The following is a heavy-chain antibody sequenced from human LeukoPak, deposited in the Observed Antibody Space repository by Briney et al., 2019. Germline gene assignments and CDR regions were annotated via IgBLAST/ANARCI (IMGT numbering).Heavy chain of an antibody. V-gene: IGHV4-59*01. D-gene: IGHD4-17*01. CDR1: GGSISSYY. CDR3: ARGSDFGDY. CDR2: IYNSGST. J-gene: IGHJ4*02. Sequence: SETLSLTCTVSGGSISSYYWSWIRQPPGKGLEWIGYIYNSGSTNYNPSLKNRVTISLDTSKNQLSMKLRSVTAADTAVYYCARGSDFGDYWGQGTLVTVSS.